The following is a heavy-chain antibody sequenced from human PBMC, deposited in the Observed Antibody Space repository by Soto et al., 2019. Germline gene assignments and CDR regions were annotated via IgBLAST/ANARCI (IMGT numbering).Heavy chain of an antibody. CDR3: ARGGVGVVVVPPPLNWFDP. J-gene: IGHJ5*02. V-gene: IGHV1-18*01. Sequence: GASVKVSCKASGYTFTSYGISWVRQAPGQGLEWMGWISAYNGNTNYAQKLQGRVIMTTDTSTSTAYMELRSLRSDDTAVYYCARGGVGVVVVPPPLNWFDPWGQGTLVTVSS. CDR2: ISAYNGNT. CDR1: GYTFTSYG. D-gene: IGHD2-15*01.